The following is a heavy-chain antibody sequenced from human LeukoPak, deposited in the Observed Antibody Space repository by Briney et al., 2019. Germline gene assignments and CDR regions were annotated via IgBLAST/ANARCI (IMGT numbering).Heavy chain of an antibody. CDR3: AKASRRGWLRFPSYYYYYYMDV. D-gene: IGHD5-12*01. V-gene: IGHV3-48*03. J-gene: IGHJ6*03. CDR2: ISSSGSDI. Sequence: GGSLRLSCAASGFTFSNYEMHWVRQAPGKGLEWVSYISSSGSDIYYADSVKGRFTISRDNSKNTLYLQMNSLRAEDTAVYYCAKASRRGWLRFPSYYYYYYMDVWGKGTTVTVSS. CDR1: GFTFSNYE.